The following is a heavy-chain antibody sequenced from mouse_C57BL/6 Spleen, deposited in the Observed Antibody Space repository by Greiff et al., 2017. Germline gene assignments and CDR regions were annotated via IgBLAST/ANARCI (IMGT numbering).Heavy chain of an antibody. J-gene: IGHJ2*01. V-gene: IGHV1-55*01. D-gene: IGHD2-4*01. CDR1: GYTFTSYW. CDR2: IYPGSGST. Sequence: QVHVKQPGAELVKPGASVKMSCKASGYTFTSYWITWVKQRPGQGLEWIGDIYPGSGSTNYNEKFKSKATLTVDTSSSTAYMQLSSLTSEDSAVYYCARCDDYDHYWGQGTTLTVSS. CDR3: ARCDDYDHY.